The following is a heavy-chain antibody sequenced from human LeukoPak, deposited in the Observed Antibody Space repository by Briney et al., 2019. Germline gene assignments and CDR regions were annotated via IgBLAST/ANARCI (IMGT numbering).Heavy chain of an antibody. V-gene: IGHV3-21*01. Sequence: PGGSLRLSCAASGFTFSSYSMNWVRQAPGKGLEWVSSISSSSSYIYYADSVKGRFTISRDNAKNSLYLQMNSLRAEDTAVYYCARSTYYYDSSGYCSPDAFDIWGQGTMVTVSS. CDR2: ISSSSSYI. CDR1: GFTFSSYS. D-gene: IGHD3-22*01. CDR3: ARSTYYYDSSGYCSPDAFDI. J-gene: IGHJ3*02.